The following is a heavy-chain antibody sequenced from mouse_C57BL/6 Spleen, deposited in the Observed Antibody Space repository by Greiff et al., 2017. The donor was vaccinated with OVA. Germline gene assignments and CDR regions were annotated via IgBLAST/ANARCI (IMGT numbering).Heavy chain of an antibody. V-gene: IGHV1-42*01. Sequence: EVQLQQSGPELVKPGASVKISCKASGYSFSGYYMNWVKQSPEKSLEWIGEINPSTGGTTYNQKFKAKATLTVDKSSSTAYMQLKSLTSEDSGVYYCARGGYGSSYWYFDVWGTGTTVTVSS. CDR2: INPSTGGT. CDR3: ARGGYGSSYWYFDV. CDR1: GYSFSGYY. J-gene: IGHJ1*03. D-gene: IGHD1-1*01.